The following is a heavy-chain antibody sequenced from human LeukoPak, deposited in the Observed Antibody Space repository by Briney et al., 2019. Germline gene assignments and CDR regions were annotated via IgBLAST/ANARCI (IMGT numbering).Heavy chain of an antibody. Sequence: PGGSLRLSCAASGFTFSSYAVSWVHQAPGKGLEWVSGITASGDTTHHIDSVKGRLTISRDNSKNTLFLQMNSLRVEDTALYYCARAYGTNGYFQLPIDYWGQGILVTVSS. CDR2: ITASGDTT. CDR1: GFTFSSYA. J-gene: IGHJ4*02. CDR3: ARAYGTNGYFQLPIDY. V-gene: IGHV3-23*01. D-gene: IGHD2-8*01.